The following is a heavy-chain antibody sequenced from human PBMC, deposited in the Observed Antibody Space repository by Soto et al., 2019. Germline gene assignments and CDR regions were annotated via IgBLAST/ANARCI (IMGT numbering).Heavy chain of an antibody. Sequence: PGGSLRLSCVASGFNFADYAMHWVRQAPGEGPEWVSGISWDGGRIGYADSVKGRFTISRDNAKKSLFLQMNSLRPEDSALYYCAKVVRQATQPRYYFYGMDVWGQGTTVTVSS. CDR2: ISWDGGRI. D-gene: IGHD1-26*01. CDR3: AKVVRQATQPRYYFYGMDV. V-gene: IGHV3-9*01. CDR1: GFNFADYA. J-gene: IGHJ6*02.